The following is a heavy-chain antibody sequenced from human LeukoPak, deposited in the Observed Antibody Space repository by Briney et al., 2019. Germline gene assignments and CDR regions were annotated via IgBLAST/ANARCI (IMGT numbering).Heavy chain of an antibody. J-gene: IGHJ6*02. Sequence: GGSLRLSCAASGFTFSSYGMHWVRQAPGKGLEWVAVIWYDGSNKYYADSVKGRSTISRDNSKNTLYLQMNSLRAEDTAVYYCARGGQMAATRRPYYYGMDVWGQGTTVTVSS. CDR2: IWYDGSNK. CDR1: GFTFSSYG. V-gene: IGHV3-33*01. D-gene: IGHD5-12*01. CDR3: ARGGQMAATRRPYYYGMDV.